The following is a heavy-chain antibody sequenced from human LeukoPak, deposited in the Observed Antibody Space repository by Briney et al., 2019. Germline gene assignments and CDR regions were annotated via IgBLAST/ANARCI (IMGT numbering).Heavy chain of an antibody. Sequence: GGSLRLSCAASGFTFSSYAMHWVRQAPGQGLEWISVIGTGGETHYAESVRGRFTISRSNFKNTLYLQMNSLRAEDTAVYYCAKRVTVTTKYFDSWGQGTLVTVSS. D-gene: IGHD4-17*01. CDR2: IGTGGET. CDR1: GFTFSSYA. CDR3: AKRVTVTTKYFDS. J-gene: IGHJ4*02. V-gene: IGHV3-23*01.